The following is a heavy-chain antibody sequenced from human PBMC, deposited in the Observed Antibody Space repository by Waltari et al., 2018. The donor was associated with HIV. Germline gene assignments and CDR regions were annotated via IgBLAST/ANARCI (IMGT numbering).Heavy chain of an antibody. CDR2: RNPNRGNT. V-gene: IGHV1-8*02. D-gene: IGHD3-22*01. Sequence: QVHLVQSGPEVKRPGASVKISCKAYGYTFINFDVNWVRQAAGQGPEWLGGRNPNRGNTASPYIVDDRVNMTRDISADTAYMEMSGLAPEDTAIYYCARNSSGKGNRYFYYGLDVWGQGTPVTV. CDR1: GYTFINFD. J-gene: IGHJ6*02. CDR3: ARNSSGKGNRYFYYGLDV.